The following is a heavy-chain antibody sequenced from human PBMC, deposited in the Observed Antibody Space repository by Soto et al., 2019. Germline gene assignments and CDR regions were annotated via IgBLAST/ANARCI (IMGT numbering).Heavy chain of an antibody. CDR1: GYSFNIYW. CDR2: VYPDASDT. D-gene: IGHD2-2*01. Sequence: EVQLVQSGAEVKKPGESLKASCNASGYSFNIYWIGWLRQLPGKGLEWMGVVYPDASDTIYIPSFQGQVTISVDESISTAYLQWSSLKASDTARYYCARRGHSNSPGGGLDVWGQGTTVTVSS. CDR3: ARRGHSNSPGGGLDV. V-gene: IGHV5-51*03. J-gene: IGHJ6*02.